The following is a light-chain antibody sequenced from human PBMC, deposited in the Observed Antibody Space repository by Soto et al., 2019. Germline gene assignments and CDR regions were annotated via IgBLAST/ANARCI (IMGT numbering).Light chain of an antibody. CDR1: SSDVGPYNL. J-gene: IGLJ3*02. CDR3: CSYAGRSTSFWV. V-gene: IGLV2-23*01. Sequence: QSVLTQPASVSGSPGQSIPLSCTGTSSDVGPYNLVSGYQHHPGTAPKLMSYEGGKRPSGVSNRLSGSKSGNTASLTISGLQAEDEADYYCCSYAGRSTSFWVFGGGTKLTVL. CDR2: EGG.